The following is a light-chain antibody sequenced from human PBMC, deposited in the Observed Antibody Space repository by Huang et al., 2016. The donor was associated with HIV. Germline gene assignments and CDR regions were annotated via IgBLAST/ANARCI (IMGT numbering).Light chain of an antibody. CDR3: QQPGS. V-gene: IGKV3-11*01. CDR2: DTP. Sequence: EIVLTQSPATLSLSPGERATLSCRASQSVGGYLAWYQQKPGQAPRLLIYDTPPMATGIPARFSGSGSETDFTLTISRLEPEDFAVYYCQQPGSFGQGTKVDIK. J-gene: IGKJ2*01. CDR1: QSVGGY.